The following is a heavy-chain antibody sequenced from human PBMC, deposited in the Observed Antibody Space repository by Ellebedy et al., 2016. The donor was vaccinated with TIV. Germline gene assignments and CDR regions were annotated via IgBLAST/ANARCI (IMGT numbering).Heavy chain of an antibody. J-gene: IGHJ4*02. CDR3: ARVRYSGNYYPYFDY. V-gene: IGHV4-38-2*02. CDR1: GYSISRGYY. CDR2: ISHAGDT. D-gene: IGHD1-26*01. Sequence: SETLSLTXNVSGYSISRGYYWGWIRQPPGKGLQWIGSISHAGDTYYNPSLRSRITISVDTSRNQFSLKLSSVTAADTAVYYCARVRYSGNYYPYFDYWGQGTLVTVSS.